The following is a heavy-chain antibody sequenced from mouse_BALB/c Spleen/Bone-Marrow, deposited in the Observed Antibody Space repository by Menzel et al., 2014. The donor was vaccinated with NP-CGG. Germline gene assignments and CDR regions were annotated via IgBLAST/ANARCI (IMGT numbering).Heavy chain of an antibody. CDR2: INPSNGRT. D-gene: IGHD1-1*02. Sequence: QVQLQQSGAGLVKPGASVKLSCKASGYTFTSYWIHWVKLRPGQGLEWIGEINPSNGRTNYNEKFKNKATLTVDEPSSTAYIQPSSLTSEDSAVYYCSRYGGPAWFSYWGQGTLVTVSA. CDR1: GYTFTSYW. J-gene: IGHJ3*01. CDR3: SRYGGPAWFSY. V-gene: IGHV1S81*02.